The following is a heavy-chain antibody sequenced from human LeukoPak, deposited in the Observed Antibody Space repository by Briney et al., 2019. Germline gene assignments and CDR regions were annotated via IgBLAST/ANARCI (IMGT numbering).Heavy chain of an antibody. J-gene: IGHJ5*02. D-gene: IGHD3-3*01. CDR1: GGTFSSYA. CDR2: IIPIFGTA. V-gene: IGHV1-69*13. CDR3: ARIATYYDFWSGPHNWFDP. Sequence: ASVKVSCKASGGTFSSYAISWVRQAPGQGLEWMGGIIPIFGTANYAQKFQGRVTITADESTSTAYMELSSLRSEDTAVYYCARIATYYDFWSGPHNWFDPWGQGTLVTVSS.